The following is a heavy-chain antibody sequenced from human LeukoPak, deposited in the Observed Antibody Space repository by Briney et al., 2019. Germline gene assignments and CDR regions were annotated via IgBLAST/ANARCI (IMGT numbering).Heavy chain of an antibody. Sequence: PSETLSLTCTVSGGSISSSSYYWGWLRQPPGTGLEWIGSIYYSGSTYYHPSLKSRVTISVDTSKNQFSLKLSSVTAADTAVYYCARALERGFGGVICYFDYWGQGTLVTVSS. V-gene: IGHV4-39*01. CDR1: GGSISSSSYY. D-gene: IGHD3-16*01. CDR2: IYYSGST. J-gene: IGHJ4*02. CDR3: ARALERGFGGVICYFDY.